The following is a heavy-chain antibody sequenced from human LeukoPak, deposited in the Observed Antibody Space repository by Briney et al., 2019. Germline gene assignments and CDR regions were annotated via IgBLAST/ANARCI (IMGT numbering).Heavy chain of an antibody. Sequence: SETLSLTCTVSGGYISSYYWSWIRQPPGKGLEWIGYIYYSGSTNYNPSLKSRVTISVDTSKNQFSLRLTSVTAADTAVYYCARVGGYSHKDWGQGNLVTVSS. D-gene: IGHD5-18*01. CDR3: ARVGGYSHKD. J-gene: IGHJ4*02. CDR1: GGYISSYY. CDR2: IYYSGST. V-gene: IGHV4-59*01.